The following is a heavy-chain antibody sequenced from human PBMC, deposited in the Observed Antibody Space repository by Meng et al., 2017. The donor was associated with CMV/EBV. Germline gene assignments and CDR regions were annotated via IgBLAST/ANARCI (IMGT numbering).Heavy chain of an antibody. CDR3: ARVQDTASIDY. CDR1: GGSISSYY. V-gene: IGHV4-59*01. J-gene: IGHJ4*02. CDR2: IYYSGST. Sequence: SETLSLTCTVSGGSISSYYWSWIRQPPGKGLEWIGYIYYSGSTNYNPSLKSRVTISVDTSKNQFSLKLSPVTAADTAVYYCARVQDTASIDYWGQGTLVTVSS. D-gene: IGHD5-18*01.